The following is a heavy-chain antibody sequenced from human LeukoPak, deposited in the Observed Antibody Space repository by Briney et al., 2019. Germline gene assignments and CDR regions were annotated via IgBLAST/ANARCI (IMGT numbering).Heavy chain of an antibody. CDR3: ARVARDSSSWYLRYFDY. D-gene: IGHD6-13*01. CDR1: GYTFTGYY. V-gene: IGHV1-2*06. CDR2: IYPNSGGT. J-gene: IGHJ4*02. Sequence: ASVKVSCKASGYTFTGYYMHWVRQAPGQGLEWMGRIYPNSGGTNYAQKFQGRVTMTRDTSISTAYMELSRLRSDDTAVYYCARVARDSSSWYLRYFDYWGQGTLVTVSS.